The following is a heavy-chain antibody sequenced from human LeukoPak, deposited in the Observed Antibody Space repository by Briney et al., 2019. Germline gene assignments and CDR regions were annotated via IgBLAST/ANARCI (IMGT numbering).Heavy chain of an antibody. Sequence: GGSLRLPCAASGFTFSSYEMNWVRQAPGKGLEWVSYISSSGSTIYYADSVKGRFTISRDNAKNSLYLQMNSLRAEDTAVYYCARDLSIAARGGIWGQGTMVTVSS. J-gene: IGHJ3*02. CDR2: ISSSGSTI. CDR3: ARDLSIAARGGI. D-gene: IGHD6-6*01. CDR1: GFTFSSYE. V-gene: IGHV3-48*03.